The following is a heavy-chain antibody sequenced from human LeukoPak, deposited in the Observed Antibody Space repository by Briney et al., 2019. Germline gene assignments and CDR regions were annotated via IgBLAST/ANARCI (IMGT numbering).Heavy chain of an antibody. CDR1: GGSISSSSHY. J-gene: IGHJ5*02. D-gene: IGHD4-17*01. CDR3: ARPKTDYAHWFDP. Sequence: SETLSLTCTVSGGSISSSSHYWGWIRQPPGKGLEWIGSIYYSGSTYYNPSLKSRVTISVDTSKNQFSLKLSSVTAADTAVYYCARPKTDYAHWFDPWGQGTLVTVSS. V-gene: IGHV4-39*01. CDR2: IYYSGST.